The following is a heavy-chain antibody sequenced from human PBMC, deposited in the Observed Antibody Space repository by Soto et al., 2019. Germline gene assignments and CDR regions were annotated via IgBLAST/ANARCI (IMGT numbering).Heavy chain of an antibody. CDR2: VYSSGGT. V-gene: IGHV4-4*07. D-gene: IGHD3-3*01. CDR1: GGSMSGYY. J-gene: IGHJ5*02. CDR3: ARGQRFSDWFDP. Sequence: SETLSLTCTVSGGSMSGYYWTWIRQPAGKGLEWIGRVYSSGGTHYNPSLKSRVTISLDTSKNQFSLRLLSVTDADTAVYYCARGQRFSDWFDPWGQGTLVTVSS.